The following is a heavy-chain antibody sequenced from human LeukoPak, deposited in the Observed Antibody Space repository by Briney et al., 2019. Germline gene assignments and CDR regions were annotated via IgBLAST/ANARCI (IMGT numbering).Heavy chain of an antibody. CDR3: AKQVGATYYYYYYYTDV. J-gene: IGHJ6*03. CDR2: ISGSGGST. Sequence: GGSLRLSCAASGFTFSSYAMSWVRQAPGKGLEWVSAISGSGGSTYYADSVKGRFTISRDNSKNTLYLQMNSLRAEDTAVYYCAKQVGATYYYYYYYTDVWGKGTTVTVSS. V-gene: IGHV3-23*01. D-gene: IGHD1-26*01. CDR1: GFTFSSYA.